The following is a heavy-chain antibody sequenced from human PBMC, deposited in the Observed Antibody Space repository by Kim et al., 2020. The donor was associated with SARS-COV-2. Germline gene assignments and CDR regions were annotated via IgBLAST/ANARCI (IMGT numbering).Heavy chain of an antibody. D-gene: IGHD3-22*01. Sequence: PSPKSRVTISVDPSKHQFSLKLSSVTAADTAVYYCARVVVITPDFDYWGQGTLVTVSS. CDR3: ARVVVITPDFDY. J-gene: IGHJ4*02. V-gene: IGHV4-4*08.